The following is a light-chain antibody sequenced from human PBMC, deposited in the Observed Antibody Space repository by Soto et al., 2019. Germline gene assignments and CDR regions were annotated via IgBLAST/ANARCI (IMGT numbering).Light chain of an antibody. CDR1: KNDIGVYDF. Sequence: QSVLTQPPSASGSPGQSVTISCTGTKNDIGVYDFVSWYQHHPGKAPRLIIYEVVQRPSGVPDRFSGSTSGTTASLTVSWLQAADEADYFCKSYAGSNTYVFGSGTKLTVL. V-gene: IGLV2-8*01. CDR2: EVV. J-gene: IGLJ1*01. CDR3: KSYAGSNTYV.